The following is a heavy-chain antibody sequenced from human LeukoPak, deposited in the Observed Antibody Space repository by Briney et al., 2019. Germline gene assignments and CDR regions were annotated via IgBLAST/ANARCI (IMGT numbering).Heavy chain of an antibody. CDR1: GGTFSSYA. J-gene: IGHJ4*02. CDR3: ASGLGSSGYPTTIRD. V-gene: IGHV1-69*05. CDR2: IIPIFGTA. Sequence: GASVKVSCKASGGTFSSYAISWVRQAPGQGLEWMGGIIPIFGTANYAQKFQGRVTITTDESASTAYMELSSLRSEDTAVYYCASGLGSSGYPTTIRDWGQGTLVTVSS. D-gene: IGHD3-22*01.